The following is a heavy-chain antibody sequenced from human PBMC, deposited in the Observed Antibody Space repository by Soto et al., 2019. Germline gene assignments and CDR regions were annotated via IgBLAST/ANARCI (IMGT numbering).Heavy chain of an antibody. D-gene: IGHD4-17*01. Sequence: QVQLQESGPGLVKPSDTLSHTCAVSGYSISSSNWWGWIRQPPGKGLEWVGYIYYSGSTYYNPSLKSHVPMSVDTSTTQFSLQLSSVTAVDTAVYYCARKNGVLDAFDIWGQGTMVTVSS. CDR3: ARKNGVLDAFDI. CDR2: IYYSGST. J-gene: IGHJ3*02. V-gene: IGHV4-28*01. CDR1: GYSISSSNW.